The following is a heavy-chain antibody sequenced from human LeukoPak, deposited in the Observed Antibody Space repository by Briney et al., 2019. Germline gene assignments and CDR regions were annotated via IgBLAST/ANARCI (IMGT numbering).Heavy chain of an antibody. J-gene: IGHJ3*02. CDR2: TSIAGSNI. Sequence: GGSLRLSCAASAFTFSTYGMNWVRQAPGKGLEWISYTSIAGSNIYYADSVKGRFTISRDNAKNSLYLQMNSLRAEDTAVYYCASERPSYRSRWYNAFDIWGQGTMVTVSS. CDR1: AFTFSTYG. CDR3: ASERPSYRSRWYNAFDI. V-gene: IGHV3-48*03. D-gene: IGHD6-13*01.